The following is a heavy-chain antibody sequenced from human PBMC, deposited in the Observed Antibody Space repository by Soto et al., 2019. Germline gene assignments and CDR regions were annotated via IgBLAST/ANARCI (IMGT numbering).Heavy chain of an antibody. D-gene: IGHD1-1*01. J-gene: IGHJ4*02. CDR2: VYYSGST. CDR1: GDSISTYY. CDR3: ARRNTRPEYVDY. Sequence: SETLSLTCTVSGDSISTYYWTWIRQPPGQGLEWIGYVYYSGSTNYDPSLKSRVTISIDTSKNQFSLKPSSVTAADTAVYYCARRNTRPEYVDYWGPGTLVTVSS. V-gene: IGHV4-59*01.